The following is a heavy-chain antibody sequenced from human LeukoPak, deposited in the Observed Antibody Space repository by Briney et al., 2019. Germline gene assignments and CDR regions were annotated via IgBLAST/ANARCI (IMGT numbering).Heavy chain of an antibody. CDR1: GLTFDDYV. CDR2: ITGAGGNA. V-gene: IGHV3-43*02. CDR3: AEDKSLQLVHYFDY. D-gene: IGHD6-13*01. Sequence: GGSLRLSCAASGLTFDDYVMLWVRHAPGRGLEWVSLITGAGGNAYYADSVSGRFTISRDNNRDSLYLQMNSLRAEDTALYYCAEDKSLQLVHYFDYWGQGTRVTVSS. J-gene: IGHJ4*02.